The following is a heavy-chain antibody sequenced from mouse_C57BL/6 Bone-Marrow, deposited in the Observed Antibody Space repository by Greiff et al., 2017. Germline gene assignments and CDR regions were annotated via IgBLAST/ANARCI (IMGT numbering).Heavy chain of an antibody. J-gene: IGHJ2*01. D-gene: IGHD4-1*01. CDR2: IYPGSGST. V-gene: IGHV1-55*01. CDR1: GENGKRDG. Sequence: QVQLQQPGAELVKHGASVKMSCKAEGENGKRDGRTGVKQRPGQGLEWIGDIYPGSGSTNYNEKFKSKATLTVDTSSSTAYMQLSSLTSEDSAVYYCARWPWGFDYWGQGTTLTVSS. CDR3: ARWPWGFDY.